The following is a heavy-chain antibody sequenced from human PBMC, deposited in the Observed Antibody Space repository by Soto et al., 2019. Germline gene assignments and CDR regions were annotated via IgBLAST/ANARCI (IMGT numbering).Heavy chain of an antibody. J-gene: IGHJ4*02. CDR2: ISGSGGST. CDR1: GFTFSSYA. V-gene: IGHV3-23*01. D-gene: IGHD3-10*01. CDR3: ANPGRVRGVRAGY. Sequence: GGSLRLSCAASGFTFSSYAMSWVRQAPGKGLEWVSAISGSGGSTYYADSVKGRFTISRDNSKNTLYLQMNSLRAEDTAVYYCANPGRVRGVRAGYWGQGTLVTVSS.